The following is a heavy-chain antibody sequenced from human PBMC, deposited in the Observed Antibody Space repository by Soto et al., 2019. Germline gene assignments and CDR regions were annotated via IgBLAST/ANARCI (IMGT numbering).Heavy chain of an antibody. V-gene: IGHV3-23*01. D-gene: IGHD3-22*01. Sequence: EVQLLESGGGLVQPGGSLRLSCAASGFTFSSYAMSWVRQAPGKGLEWVSAISGSGGSTYYADSVKGRFTISRDNSKNTLYLHMNSLRAEDTAVYYCAKPDSSGYYYGYGSFDLWGRGTLVTVSS. CDR1: GFTFSSYA. CDR3: AKPDSSGYYYGYGSFDL. CDR2: ISGSGGST. J-gene: IGHJ2*01.